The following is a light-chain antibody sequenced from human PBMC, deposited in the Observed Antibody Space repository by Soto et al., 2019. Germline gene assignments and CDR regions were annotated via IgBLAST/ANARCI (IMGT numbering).Light chain of an antibody. CDR1: NNGSKS. Sequence: SYELTQPPSVSVDPGKTARLTCGGNNNGSKSVHWYQQKPGQATVLVIYYDSDRPSGIPERFSGSNSGNTATLTISRVEAGDEADYYCQVWDSSSDHVVFGGGTKLTVL. V-gene: IGLV3-21*04. CDR2: YDS. CDR3: QVWDSSSDHVV. J-gene: IGLJ2*01.